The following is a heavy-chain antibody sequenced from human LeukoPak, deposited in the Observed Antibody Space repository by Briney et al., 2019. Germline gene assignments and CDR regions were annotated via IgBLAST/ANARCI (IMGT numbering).Heavy chain of an antibody. J-gene: IGHJ3*02. Sequence: GGSLRLSCAASGFTFDDYAMHWVRQAPGKGLEWVSGISWNSGSIGYADSVKGRFTISRDNAKNSLYLQMNGLRAEDTALYYCAKASRSGYDSSGYRLGYDAFDIWGQGTMVTVSS. CDR3: AKASRSGYDSSGYRLGYDAFDI. CDR1: GFTFDDYA. V-gene: IGHV3-9*01. D-gene: IGHD3-22*01. CDR2: ISWNSGSI.